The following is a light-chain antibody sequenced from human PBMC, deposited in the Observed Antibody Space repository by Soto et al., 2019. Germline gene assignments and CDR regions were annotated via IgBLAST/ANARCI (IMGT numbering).Light chain of an antibody. CDR2: AAF. V-gene: IGKV1-6*01. CDR1: QGIRND. CDR3: QQANGFPLT. J-gene: IGKJ4*01. Sequence: AIQMTQSPSSLSACVGDRVTITCRASQGIRNDLGWYQQKPGKAPKLLIYAAFSLQSGVPSRFSGSGSGTDFTLTISGLQPGDFATYFCQQANGFPLTFGGGTKVDI.